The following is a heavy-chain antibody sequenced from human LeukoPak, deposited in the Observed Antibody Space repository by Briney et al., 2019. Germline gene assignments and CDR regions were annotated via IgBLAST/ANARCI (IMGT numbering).Heavy chain of an antibody. Sequence: SETLSLTCTVSGGSISSGDYYWSWIRQPPGKGLEWIGYIYYSGSTYYNPSLKSRVTISVDTSKNQFSLKLSSVTAADTAVYYCARARLVATYSYYFDYWGQGTLVTVSS. J-gene: IGHJ4*02. D-gene: IGHD5-12*01. CDR1: GGSISSGDYY. CDR3: ARARLVATYSYYFDY. CDR2: IYYSGST. V-gene: IGHV4-30-4*08.